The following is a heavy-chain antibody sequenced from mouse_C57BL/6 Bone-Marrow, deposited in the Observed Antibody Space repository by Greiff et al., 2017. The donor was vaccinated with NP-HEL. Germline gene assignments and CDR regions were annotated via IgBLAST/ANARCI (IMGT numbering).Heavy chain of an antibody. CDR3: ARGKSYVGYAAWWAY. Sequence: VQLQQSGPELVKPGASVKISCKASGYTFTDYYMNWVKQSHGKSLEWIGDINPNNGGTSYNQKFKGKATLTVDKSSSTAYMQLSSLTSEDSAVYYGARGKSYVGYAAWWAYGGRGTLVTVTA. J-gene: IGHJ3*01. CDR1: GYTFTDYY. V-gene: IGHV1-26*01. CDR2: INPNNGGT. D-gene: IGHD2-3*01.